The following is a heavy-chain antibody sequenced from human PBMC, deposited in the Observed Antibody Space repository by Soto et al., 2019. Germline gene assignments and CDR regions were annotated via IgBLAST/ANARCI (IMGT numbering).Heavy chain of an antibody. D-gene: IGHD4-4*01. Sequence: PSATLSLTCTVSGGSINSYCWSWIRQPPGKGLEWIAYIFDSGNANYNPSLKSRVTISVDTSKNQFSLKLTSVTAADTAVYYCARHRRTTVAKFYFDNWGQGALVTVSS. V-gene: IGHV4-59*08. J-gene: IGHJ4*02. CDR3: ARHRRTTVAKFYFDN. CDR2: IFDSGNA. CDR1: GGSINSYC.